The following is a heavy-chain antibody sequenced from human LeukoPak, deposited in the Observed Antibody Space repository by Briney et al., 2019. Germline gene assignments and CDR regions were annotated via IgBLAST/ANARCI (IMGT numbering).Heavy chain of an antibody. Sequence: GGSLRLSCAASEFTFSSYAMSWVRQAPGKGLEWVSAISGTGGSTYYADSVKGRFTISRDNAKNSLYLQMNSLRAEDTAVYYCAELGITMIGGVWGKGTTVTISS. V-gene: IGHV3-23*01. CDR1: EFTFSSYA. CDR3: AELGITMIGGV. CDR2: ISGTGGST. D-gene: IGHD3-10*02. J-gene: IGHJ6*04.